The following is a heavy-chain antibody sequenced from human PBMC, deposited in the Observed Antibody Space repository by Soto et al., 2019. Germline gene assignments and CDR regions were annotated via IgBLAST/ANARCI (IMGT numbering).Heavy chain of an antibody. J-gene: IGHJ3*02. Sequence: EVQLVESGGGLIQPGGSLRLSCEASGFTVSSNYMSWVRQAPGKGLEWVSVIYSGGSTYYADSVKGRFTISRDDSKNTLDLQMNRLRVEDTAVYYCSRDEGPIWGQGTMVTVSS. CDR1: GFTVSSNY. V-gene: IGHV3-53*01. CDR3: SRDEGPI. CDR2: IYSGGST.